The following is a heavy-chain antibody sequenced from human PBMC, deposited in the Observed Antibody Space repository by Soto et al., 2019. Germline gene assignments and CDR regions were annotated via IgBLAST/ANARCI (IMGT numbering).Heavy chain of an antibody. Sequence: GGSLRLSCAASGFTFDDYAMHWVRQAPGKGLEWVSGISWNSGSIGYADSVKGRFTISRDNAKNSLYLQMNSLRAEDTALYYCAKDLYDILTGLDYWGQGTLVTVSS. V-gene: IGHV3-9*01. CDR3: AKDLYDILTGLDY. D-gene: IGHD3-9*01. J-gene: IGHJ4*02. CDR2: ISWNSGSI. CDR1: GFTFDDYA.